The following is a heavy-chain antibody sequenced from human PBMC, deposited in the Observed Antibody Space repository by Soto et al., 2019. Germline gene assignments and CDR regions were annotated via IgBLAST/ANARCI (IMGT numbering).Heavy chain of an antibody. CDR1: GFTFSSYS. D-gene: IGHD2-15*01. V-gene: IGHV3-21*01. J-gene: IGHJ6*02. CDR3: ARVGTVVAATDV. Sequence: PGGSLRLSCAASGFTFSSYSMNWVRQAPGKGLEWVSSISSSSSYIYYADSVKGRFTISRDNAKNSLYLQMNSLRAEDTAVYYCARVGTVVAATDVWGQGTKVTVSS. CDR2: ISSSSSYI.